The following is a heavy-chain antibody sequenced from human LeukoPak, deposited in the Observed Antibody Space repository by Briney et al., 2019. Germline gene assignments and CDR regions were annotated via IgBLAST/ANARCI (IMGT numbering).Heavy chain of an antibody. D-gene: IGHD4-23*01. CDR3: ATDYAGNSLWYYYGLGV. CDR2: IKQDGSEK. J-gene: IGHJ6*02. Sequence: GGSLRLSCAASGFTFSSYWMSWVRQAPGKGLEWVANIKQDGSEKYYVDSVKGRFTISRDNAKNPLYLQMNSLRAEDTAVYYCATDYAGNSLWYYYGLGVWGQGTTVTVSS. V-gene: IGHV3-7*02. CDR1: GFTFSSYW.